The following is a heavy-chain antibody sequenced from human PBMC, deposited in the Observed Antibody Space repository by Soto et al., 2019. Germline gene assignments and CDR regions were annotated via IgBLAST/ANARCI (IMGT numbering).Heavy chain of an antibody. CDR2: ILVGGST. CDR1: GFICSSYD. V-gene: IGHV3-23*01. CDR3: AKATAITGGAFEI. J-gene: IGHJ3*02. Sequence: EVQMLESGGGSAQPGGSLRLSCAVSGFICSSYDMSWVRQAPGKGLDWVSTILVGGSTHYEDSVKGRFTISRDTSKNTVYMQMSSLTAGVTDVDYCAKATAITGGAFEIYGQGTLVTVSS. D-gene: IGHD5-12*01.